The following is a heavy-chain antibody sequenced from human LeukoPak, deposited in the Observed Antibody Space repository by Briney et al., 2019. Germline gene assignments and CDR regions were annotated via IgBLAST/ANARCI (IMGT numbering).Heavy chain of an antibody. Sequence: PGGSLRLSCAASGFTFSPSAMSWVRQAPGKGLQWVSGIGGDSRTHYTDSVEGRFTISRDNSKNVLYLQMDNLRVEDTAVYCCAKDIFAWSFHNWGQGTLVTVSS. D-gene: IGHD3-3*01. CDR2: IGGDSRT. V-gene: IGHV3-23*01. J-gene: IGHJ4*02. CDR3: AKDIFAWSFHN. CDR1: GFTFSPSA.